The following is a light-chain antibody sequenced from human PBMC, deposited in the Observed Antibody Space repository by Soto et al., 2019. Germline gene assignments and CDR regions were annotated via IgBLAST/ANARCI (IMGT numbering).Light chain of an antibody. CDR3: QQSYRFPKT. Sequence: DVQMTQSPFSLSASVGDSLTLTCRASQTVTSYLNWYQQKPGKAPKLLIYAASTLQSGVPSRFSGSGSGTEFTLTIISLQPEDFATYYCQQSYRFPKTFGRGTKVDIK. CDR1: QTVTSY. CDR2: AAS. V-gene: IGKV1-39*01. J-gene: IGKJ1*01.